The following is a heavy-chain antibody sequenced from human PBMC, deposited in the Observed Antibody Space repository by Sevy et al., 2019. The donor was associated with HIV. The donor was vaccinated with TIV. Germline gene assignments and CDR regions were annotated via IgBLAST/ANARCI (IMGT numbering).Heavy chain of an antibody. D-gene: IGHD2-21*01. CDR2: IKSETYSGTT. Sequence: GGSLRLSCAASGFTFTNAWMNWVRQVPGKGLEWVGRIKSETYSGTTDYAAPVKGRFTISRDDSDNTLYLQMNSLKTEKPAAYYGATDIGLRWEPLGARFFDSWGQEPWSPSPQ. CDR3: ATDIGLRWEPLGARFFDS. CDR1: GFTFTNAW. J-gene: IGHJ4*01. V-gene: IGHV3-15*07.